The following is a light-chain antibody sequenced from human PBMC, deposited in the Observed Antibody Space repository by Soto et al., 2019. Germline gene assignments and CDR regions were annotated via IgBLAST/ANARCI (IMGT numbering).Light chain of an antibody. J-gene: IGKJ2*01. CDR2: DTS. CDR3: QQYNNWPYT. CDR1: ESVNSY. V-gene: IGKV3-15*01. Sequence: EIMMTQSPVTLSLSPGERAALSCRASESVNSYLAWYQHKPGQAPRLLIYDTSMRATGIPARFSGSGSGTEFTLTISSLQSEDFAIYYCQQYNNWPYTFGQGTKLEIK.